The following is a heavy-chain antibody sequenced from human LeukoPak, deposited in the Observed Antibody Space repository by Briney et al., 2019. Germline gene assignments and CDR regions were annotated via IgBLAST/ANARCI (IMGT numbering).Heavy chain of an antibody. CDR3: AKDYSGKGRSAGAEYYFDY. CDR2: ISWNSGSI. J-gene: IGHJ4*02. Sequence: GGSLRLSCAASGFIFDDYAMHWVRQAPGKGLEWVSGISWNSGSIGYADSVRGRFTISRDNSKNSLYLQMNSLRAEDTAVYYCAKDYSGKGRSAGAEYYFDYWGQGALVTVSS. V-gene: IGHV3-9*01. D-gene: IGHD2-15*01. CDR1: GFIFDDYA.